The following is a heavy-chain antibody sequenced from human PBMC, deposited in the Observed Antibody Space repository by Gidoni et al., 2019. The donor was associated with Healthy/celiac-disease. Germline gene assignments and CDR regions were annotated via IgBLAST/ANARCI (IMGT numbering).Heavy chain of an antibody. J-gene: IGHJ4*02. Sequence: QVQLVQSGAEVKKPGASVKVSCKASGYTFTSYAMHWVRQAPGQRLEWMGWINAGNGNTKYSQKFQGRVTITRDTSASTAYMELSSLRSEDTAVYYCARDPLAVAGTGPDYWGQGTLVTVSS. CDR1: GYTFTSYA. CDR3: ARDPLAVAGTGPDY. V-gene: IGHV1-3*01. D-gene: IGHD6-19*01. CDR2: INAGNGNT.